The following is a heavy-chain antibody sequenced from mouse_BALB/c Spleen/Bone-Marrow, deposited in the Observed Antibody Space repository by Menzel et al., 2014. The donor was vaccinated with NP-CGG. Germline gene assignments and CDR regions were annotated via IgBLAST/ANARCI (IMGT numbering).Heavy chain of an antibody. V-gene: IGHV14-3*02. CDR1: GFNIKDTY. CDR2: IDPAIFT. D-gene: IGHD2-14*01. CDR3: ASYRYGWYFDV. J-gene: IGHJ1*01. Sequence: EVKLVESGAELVKPGASVKLSCTASGFNIKDTYLHWVKQRPEQGLDWIGRIDPAIFTKYDPKFQGKATITADTSSNPAYLHLSSLTSEDTAVYYCASYRYGWYFDVWGAGTTVTVSS.